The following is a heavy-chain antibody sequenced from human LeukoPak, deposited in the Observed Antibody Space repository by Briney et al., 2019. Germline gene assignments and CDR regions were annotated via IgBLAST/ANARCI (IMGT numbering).Heavy chain of an antibody. CDR3: ATGPGRAVPGIYYYYMDV. CDR1: GYTLTDLS. J-gene: IGHJ6*03. V-gene: IGHV1-24*01. CDR2: FDPEDDET. Sequence: ASVKVSCKVSGYTLTDLSMHWVRQDPGKGLEWMGGFDPEDDETIYAQKFQGRVTMTEDTSTDTAYMELSGLGSEDTAVYYRATGPGRAVPGIYYYYMDVWGKGTTVTVSS. D-gene: IGHD6-19*01.